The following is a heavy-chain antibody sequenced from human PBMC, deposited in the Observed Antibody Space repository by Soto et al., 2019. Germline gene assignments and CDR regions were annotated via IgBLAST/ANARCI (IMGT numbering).Heavy chain of an antibody. CDR1: GGSLSSSSYY. CDR3: ASYDYTGYYHYGKDV. D-gene: IGHD4-4*01. J-gene: IGHJ6*01. CDR2: IYYSGST. Sequence: SETLSLTCTVSGGSLSSSSYYWGWIRQPPGKGLEWIGSIYYSGSTYYNPSLKSRVTISVDTSKNQFSLKLSSVTAADTAVYYCASYDYTGYYHYGKDVWGQGTTVT. V-gene: IGHV4-39*01.